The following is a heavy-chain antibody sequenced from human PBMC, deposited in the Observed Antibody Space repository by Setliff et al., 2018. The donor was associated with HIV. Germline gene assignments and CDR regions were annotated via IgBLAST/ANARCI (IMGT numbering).Heavy chain of an antibody. V-gene: IGHV3-23*01. CDR1: GFTFSSYA. Sequence: GSLRLSCAASGFTFSSYAMSWVRQAPGKGLEWVSAISGSGGSTYYADSVKGRFTISRDNSKNTLYLQMNSLRAEDTAVYYCARDYYDSSGYYYRDAFDMWGQGTMVTVSS. J-gene: IGHJ3*02. D-gene: IGHD3-22*01. CDR3: ARDYYDSSGYYYRDAFDM. CDR2: ISGSGGST.